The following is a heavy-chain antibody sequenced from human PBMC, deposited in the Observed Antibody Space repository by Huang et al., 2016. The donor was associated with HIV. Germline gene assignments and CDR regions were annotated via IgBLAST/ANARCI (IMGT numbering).Heavy chain of an antibody. CDR3: ARPRMTATSSDSTWSFFDS. CDR2: LNHRGRS. Sequence: QVQLQQWGAGLLKPSGALSLTCAVYGGSLSDHYCTWIRLSPGKGLEWIGELNHRGRSTYNPSLRSRVTMSVDMSKNQFSLNLTSLTAADTAVYYCARPRMTATSSDSTWSFFDSWGQGTLVIVSS. J-gene: IGHJ4*02. CDR1: GGSLSDHY. V-gene: IGHV4-34*02. D-gene: IGHD2-21*02.